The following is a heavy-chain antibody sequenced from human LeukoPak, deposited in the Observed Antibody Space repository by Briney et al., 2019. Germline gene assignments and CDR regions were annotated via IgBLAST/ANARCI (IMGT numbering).Heavy chain of an antibody. CDR2: ISGSGGST. J-gene: IGHJ3*02. Sequence: GGSLRLSCAASGFTFSSYAMSWVRQAPGKGLEWVSAISGSGGSTYYADSVKGRFTISRDNAKNSLYLQMNSPRAEDTAVYYCASTPPYAAFDIWGQGTMVTVSS. V-gene: IGHV3-23*01. CDR3: ASTPPYAAFDI. CDR1: GFTFSSYA. D-gene: IGHD2-8*01.